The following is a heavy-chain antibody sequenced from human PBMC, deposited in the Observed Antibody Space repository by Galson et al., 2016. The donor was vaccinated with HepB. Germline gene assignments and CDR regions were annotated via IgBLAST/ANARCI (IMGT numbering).Heavy chain of an antibody. CDR2: VSFGGRNE. V-gene: IGHV3-30*04. D-gene: IGHD2-8*01. Sequence: SLRLPCAASGFTFSSYAMYWVRQAPGKGLQWEAVVSFGGRNEYYQESVKGRFTISRDDSKNTLYLQMNSLRAADTALYYRAPYSWGLAPSCGYCNPVDYWGQGTLVTVAA. CDR1: GFTFSSYA. J-gene: IGHJ4*02. CDR3: APYSWGLAPSCGYCNPVDY.